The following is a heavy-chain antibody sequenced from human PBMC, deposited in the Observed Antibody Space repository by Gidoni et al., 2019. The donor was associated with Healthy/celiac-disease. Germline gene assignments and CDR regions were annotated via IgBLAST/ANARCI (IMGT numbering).Heavy chain of an antibody. CDR3: ARDLRSSFISRDDSDY. V-gene: IGHV3-21*01. CDR1: GFTFSSYS. Sequence: EVQLVESGGGLVKPGGSLRLSCAASGFTFSSYSMNWVRQAPGKGLEWVSSISSSSSYIYYADSVKGRFTISRDNAKNSLYLQMNSLRAEDTAVYYCARDLRSSFISRDDSDYWGQGTLVTVSS. CDR2: ISSSSSYI. J-gene: IGHJ4*02. D-gene: IGHD3-3*02.